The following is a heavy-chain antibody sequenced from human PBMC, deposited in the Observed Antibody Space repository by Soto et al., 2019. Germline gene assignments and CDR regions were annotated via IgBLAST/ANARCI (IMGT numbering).Heavy chain of an antibody. CDR2: IYYSGST. D-gene: IGHD3-10*01. CDR3: ARDGDYFGSGSPPLLSR. CDR1: GGSLHSFY. V-gene: IGHV4-59*12. J-gene: IGHJ4*02. Sequence: TSGTPSPPRPVSGGSLHSFYWGWVREPPREGLEWIGYIYYSGSTNYNPSLKSRVTISVDTSKNQFSLKLTSVTAADTAVYYCARDGDYFGSGSPPLLSRWGQGTLVTVSS.